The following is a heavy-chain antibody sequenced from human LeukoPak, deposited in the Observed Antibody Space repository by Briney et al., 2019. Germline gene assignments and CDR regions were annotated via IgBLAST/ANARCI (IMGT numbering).Heavy chain of an antibody. D-gene: IGHD5-12*01. J-gene: IGHJ4*02. CDR3: AKRVATIPRYFDY. CDR1: GFTFSSYA. Sequence: QTGGSLRLSCAASGFTFSSYAMSWVRQAPRKGLEWVSAISGSGGSTYYADSVKGRLTISTDNSKKKLYLQMNSLRAEDTAVYYCAKRVATIPRYFDYWGQGALVTVSS. CDR2: ISGSGGST. V-gene: IGHV3-23*01.